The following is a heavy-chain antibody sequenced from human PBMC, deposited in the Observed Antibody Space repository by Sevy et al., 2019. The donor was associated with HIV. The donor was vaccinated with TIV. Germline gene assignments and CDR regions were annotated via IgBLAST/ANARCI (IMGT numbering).Heavy chain of an antibody. CDR3: ARDLGVEYQLRYNRSGYYYYGMDV. CDR2: ISPIFSTA. Sequence: ASVKVSCKPSGGTFSKYAISWVRQAPGHWLEWMGGISPIFSTANSAQKFQGRVTITADDSTSTAYMELSSLRSEDTAVYYCARDLGVEYQLRYNRSGYYYYGMDVWGQGTTVTVSS. V-gene: IGHV1-69*13. D-gene: IGHD2-2*02. CDR1: GGTFSKYA. J-gene: IGHJ6*02.